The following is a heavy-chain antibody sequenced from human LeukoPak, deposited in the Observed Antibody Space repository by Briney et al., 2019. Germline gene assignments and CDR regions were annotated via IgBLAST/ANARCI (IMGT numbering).Heavy chain of an antibody. D-gene: IGHD2-15*01. J-gene: IGHJ5*02. Sequence: GGSLRLSCAASGFTFDDYAMHWVRQAPGKGLEWVSGISWNSGSIGYADSVKGRFTISRDNAKNSLYLQMNSLRAEDTALYYCAKDGYCSGGSCYIGWFDPWGQGTLVTVSS. CDR3: AKDGYCSGGSCYIGWFDP. CDR2: ISWNSGSI. V-gene: IGHV3-9*01. CDR1: GFTFDDYA.